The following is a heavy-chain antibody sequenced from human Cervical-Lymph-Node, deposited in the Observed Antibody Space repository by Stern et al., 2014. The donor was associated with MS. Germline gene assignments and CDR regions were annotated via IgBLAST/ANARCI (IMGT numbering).Heavy chain of an antibody. Sequence: VHLVESGGGVVQPGRSLRLSCAASGFTFSSYAMHWVRQAPGKGLEWVAVISYGGSNKHYADSVKGRFTISRDNSKNTLYLQMNSLRAEDTAVYYCARANYDFWSGYPDFHYYGMDVWGQGTTVTVSS. J-gene: IGHJ6*02. CDR2: ISYGGSNK. D-gene: IGHD3-3*01. CDR3: ARANYDFWSGYPDFHYYGMDV. V-gene: IGHV3-30-3*01. CDR1: GFTFSSYA.